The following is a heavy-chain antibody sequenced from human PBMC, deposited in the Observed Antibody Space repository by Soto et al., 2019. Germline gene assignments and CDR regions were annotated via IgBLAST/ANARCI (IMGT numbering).Heavy chain of an antibody. J-gene: IGHJ4*02. CDR1: GGTFNNLA. D-gene: IGHD2-15*01. V-gene: IGHV1-69*13. CDR2: IIPLFGTG. Sequence: SVKVSCKASGGTFNNLAISWVRQAPGQGLEWMGGIIPLFGTGNYAQKFQGRVTITADESTSTAYMELSSLRSEDTAVYYCARELAYSLDYWGQGTLVTVSS. CDR3: ARELAYSLDY.